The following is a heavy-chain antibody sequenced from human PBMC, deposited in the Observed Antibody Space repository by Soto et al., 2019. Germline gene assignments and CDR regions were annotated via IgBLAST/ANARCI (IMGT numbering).Heavy chain of an antibody. CDR3: AKDTVTAMVTYFDY. D-gene: IGHD5-18*01. J-gene: IGHJ4*02. Sequence: ESLKISCAASGFTFSSYAMSWVRQAPGKGLEWVSAISGSGGSTYYADSVKGRFTISRDNSKNTLYLQMNSLRAEDTAVYYCAKDTVTAMVTYFDYWGQGTLVTVSA. CDR1: GFTFSSYA. CDR2: ISGSGGST. V-gene: IGHV3-23*01.